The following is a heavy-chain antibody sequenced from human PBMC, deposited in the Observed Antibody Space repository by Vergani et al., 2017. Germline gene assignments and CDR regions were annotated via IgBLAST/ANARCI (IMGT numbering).Heavy chain of an antibody. CDR2: IWYDGSNK. V-gene: IGHV3-33*01. J-gene: IGHJ6*02. Sequence: QVQLVESGGGVVQPGRSLRLSCAASGFTFSSYGMHWVRQAPGKGLEWVAVIWYDGSNKYYADSVKGRFTISRDNSKNTLYLQMNSLRAEDTAVYYCARVLKQQYYYYYGMDVWGQGTTVTVSS. CDR1: GFTFSSYG. D-gene: IGHD6-13*01. CDR3: ARVLKQQYYYYYGMDV.